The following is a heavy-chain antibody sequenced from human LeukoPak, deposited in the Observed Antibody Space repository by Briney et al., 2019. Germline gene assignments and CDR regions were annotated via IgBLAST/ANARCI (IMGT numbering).Heavy chain of an antibody. Sequence: GGSLRLSCADSRFTCSDYWMSWVRQAPGKGLEWVSVIYSGGSTYYADSVKGRFTISRDNSKNTLYLQMNSLRAEDTAVYYCARDRYFDWLREYYMDVWGKGTTVTISS. D-gene: IGHD3-9*01. CDR2: IYSGGST. CDR1: RFTCSDYW. CDR3: ARDRYFDWLREYYMDV. J-gene: IGHJ6*03. V-gene: IGHV3-66*01.